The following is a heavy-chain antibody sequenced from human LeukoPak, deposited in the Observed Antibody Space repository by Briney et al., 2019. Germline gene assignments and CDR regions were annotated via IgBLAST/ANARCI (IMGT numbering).Heavy chain of an antibody. CDR1: GYTFTGYY. Sequence: ASVKVSCKASGYTFTGYYMHWVRQAPGQGLEWMGWINPNSGGTNYAQKFQGRVTMTRDTSISTAYMELSRLRSDDTAVYYCAREYCSGGSCHGDDWFDPWGQGTLVTVSS. CDR2: INPNSGGT. V-gene: IGHV1-2*02. CDR3: AREYCSGGSCHGDDWFDP. D-gene: IGHD2-15*01. J-gene: IGHJ5*02.